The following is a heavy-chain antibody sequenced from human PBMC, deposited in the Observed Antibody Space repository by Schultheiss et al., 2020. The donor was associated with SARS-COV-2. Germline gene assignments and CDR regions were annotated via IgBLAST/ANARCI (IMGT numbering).Heavy chain of an antibody. Sequence: GGSLRLSCAASGFTFSSYAMSWVRQAPGKGLEWVSAISGSGGSTYYADSVKGRFTISRDNSKNTLYLQMNSLRAEDTAVYYCANRGELDWAFDIWGQGTMVTVSS. CDR3: ANRGELDWAFDI. J-gene: IGHJ3*02. CDR2: ISGSGGST. V-gene: IGHV3-23*01. CDR1: GFTFSSYA. D-gene: IGHD3-16*01.